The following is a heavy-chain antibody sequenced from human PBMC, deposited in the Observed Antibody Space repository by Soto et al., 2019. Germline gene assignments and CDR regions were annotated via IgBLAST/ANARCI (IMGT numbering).Heavy chain of an antibody. D-gene: IGHD3-16*02. J-gene: IGHJ4*02. CDR2: IYYSGST. CDR1: GGSISSGGYY. CDR3: ARGGYPKPYYFDY. Sequence: SETPSLTCTVSGGSISSGGYYWSWIRQHPGKGLEWIGYIYYSGSTYYNPSLKSRVTISVDTSKNQFSLKLSSVTAADTAVYYCARGGYPKPYYFDYWGQGTLVTV. V-gene: IGHV4-31*03.